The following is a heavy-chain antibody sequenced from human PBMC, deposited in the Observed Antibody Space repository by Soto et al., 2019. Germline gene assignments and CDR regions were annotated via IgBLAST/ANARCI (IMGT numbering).Heavy chain of an antibody. D-gene: IGHD6-13*01. CDR2: ISGSGGST. V-gene: IGHV3-23*01. J-gene: IGHJ4*02. Sequence: GGSLRLSCAASGFTFSSYAMSWVRQAPGKGLEWVSAISGSGGSTYYADSVKGRFTISRDNSKNTLYLQMNSLRAEDTSVYYCAKDLGSSSSFFDYWGQGTLVTVSS. CDR3: AKDLGSSSSFFDY. CDR1: GFTFSSYA.